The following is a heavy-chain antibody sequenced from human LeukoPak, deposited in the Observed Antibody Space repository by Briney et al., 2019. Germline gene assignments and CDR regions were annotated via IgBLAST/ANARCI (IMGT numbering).Heavy chain of an antibody. J-gene: IGHJ4*02. Sequence: ASVEVSCKASGYTFTSYGISWVRQAPGQGLEWMGWISAYNGNTNYAQKLQGRVTMTTDTSTSTAYMELRSLRSDDTAVYYCARVYGDYFPYYFDYWGQGTLVTVSS. CDR1: GYTFTSYG. D-gene: IGHD4-17*01. CDR2: ISAYNGNT. CDR3: ARVYGDYFPYYFDY. V-gene: IGHV1-18*01.